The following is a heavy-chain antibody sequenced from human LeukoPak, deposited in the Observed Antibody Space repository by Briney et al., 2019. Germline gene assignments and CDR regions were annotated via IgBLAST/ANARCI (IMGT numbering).Heavy chain of an antibody. CDR3: ARDAAAGIN. V-gene: IGHV4-34*01. J-gene: IGHJ4*02. D-gene: IGHD6-13*01. CDR1: SGSLSNYY. CDR2: INHNGGT. Sequence: PSETLSLTCAVYSGSLSNYYWSWIRQSPDKGLVWIGEINHNGGTNHNPSLKSRVTISVDTSKNQFSLKLSSVTAADTAVYYCARDAAAGINWGQGTLVTVSS.